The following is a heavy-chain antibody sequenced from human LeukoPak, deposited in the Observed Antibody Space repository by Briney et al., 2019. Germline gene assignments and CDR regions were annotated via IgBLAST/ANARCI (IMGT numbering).Heavy chain of an antibody. CDR2: IYYSGST. CDR3: ARGGFGGYRIGY. CDR1: GGSITSYY. D-gene: IGHD3-22*01. J-gene: IGHJ4*02. V-gene: IGHV4-59*01. Sequence: PSETLSLTCTVSGGSITSYYWTWIRQPPGKGLEWIGYIYYSGSTNYNPSLKSRVTISLDTSKNQFSLTLSSVTAADTAVYYCARGGFGGYRIGYWGQGTLVTVSS.